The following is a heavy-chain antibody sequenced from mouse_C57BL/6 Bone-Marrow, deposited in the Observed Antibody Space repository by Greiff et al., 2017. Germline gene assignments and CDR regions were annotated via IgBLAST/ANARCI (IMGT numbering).Heavy chain of an antibody. D-gene: IGHD1-1*01. CDR3: ARSGFSSWYFDV. V-gene: IGHV1-80*01. CDR2: IYPGDGDT. CDR1: GYAFSSYW. Sequence: VQLQQSGAELVKPGASVKISCIASGYAFSSYWMNWVKQRPGKGLEWIGQIYPGDGDTNYNGKFKGKATLTADKSSSPAYMQLSSLTSEDSSVYFCARSGFSSWYFDVWGTGTTVTVSS. J-gene: IGHJ1*03.